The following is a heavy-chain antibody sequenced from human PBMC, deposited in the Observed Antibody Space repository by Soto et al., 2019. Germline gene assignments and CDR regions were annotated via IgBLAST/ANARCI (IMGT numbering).Heavy chain of an antibody. V-gene: IGHV3-23*01. CDR3: AKSSEYQLLYYYYGMDV. CDR1: GFTVSNNY. D-gene: IGHD2-2*01. J-gene: IGHJ6*02. CDR2: ISGSGGST. Sequence: GGSLRLSCAVSGFTVSNNYMSWVRQAPGKGLEGVSAISGSGGSTYYADSVKGRFTISRDNSKNTLYLQMNSLRAEDTAVYYCAKSSEYQLLYYYYGMDVWGQGTTVTVSS.